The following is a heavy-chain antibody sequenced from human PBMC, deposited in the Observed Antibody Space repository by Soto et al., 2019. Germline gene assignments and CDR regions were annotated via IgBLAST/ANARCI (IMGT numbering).Heavy chain of an antibody. D-gene: IGHD3-3*01. V-gene: IGHV1-58*01. CDR1: GFTFASSA. CDR3: AADEPRDFWSGYPQYYYYGMDV. J-gene: IGHJ6*02. Sequence: SVKVSCKASGFTFASSAVQWVRQARGQRLEWIGWIVVGSGNTNYAQKFQERVTITRDMSTSTAYMELSSLRSEDTAVYYCAADEPRDFWSGYPQYYYYGMDVWGQGTTVTVSS. CDR2: IVVGSGNT.